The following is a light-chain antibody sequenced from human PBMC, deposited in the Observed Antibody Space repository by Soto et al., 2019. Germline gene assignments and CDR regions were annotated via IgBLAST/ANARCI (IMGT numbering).Light chain of an antibody. CDR1: QGIRND. V-gene: IGKV1-39*01. Sequence: DIQMTQSPSSLSAPVGDRVTITCRASQGIRNDLGWYQQKPGKAPKRLIYAASSLQSGVPSRFSGSGSGTDFTLTISSLQPEDFATYYCQQSYSTPTWTFGQGTKVDIK. CDR3: QQSYSTPTWT. CDR2: AAS. J-gene: IGKJ1*01.